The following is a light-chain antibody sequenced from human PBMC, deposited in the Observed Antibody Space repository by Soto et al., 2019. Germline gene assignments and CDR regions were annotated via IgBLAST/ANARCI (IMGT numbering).Light chain of an antibody. J-gene: IGKJ1*01. CDR1: QSVSSSH. V-gene: IGKV3D-20*02. CDR3: QQRSNWPRT. CDR2: GAS. Sequence: ELVLTQSPGPLSLSPGAIATLSCRASQSVSSSHLAWYKNKPGQAPRLLIYGASNRDTGIPARVSGTGYGTDVTLTINRLEPEDCAVDDGQQRSNWPRTFGQGTKVDI.